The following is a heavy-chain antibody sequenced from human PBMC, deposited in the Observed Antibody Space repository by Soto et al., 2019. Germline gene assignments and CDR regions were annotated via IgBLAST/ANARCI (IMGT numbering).Heavy chain of an antibody. CDR1: GFTFDDYA. J-gene: IGHJ4*02. D-gene: IGHD1-7*01. CDR3: AKCYWNYASWSIDY. CDR2: ISWNSVSI. V-gene: IGHV3-9*01. Sequence: EVQLVESGGGLVQPGRSLRLSCAASGFTFDDYAMHWVRQAPGKGLEWVTGISWNSVSIGYADSVKGRFTISRDNAKNSLYLQMNSLRPEDTALYYCAKCYWNYASWSIDYWGQGTLVTVS.